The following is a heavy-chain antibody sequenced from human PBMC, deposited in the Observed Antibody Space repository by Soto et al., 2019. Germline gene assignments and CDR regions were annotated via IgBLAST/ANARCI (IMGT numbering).Heavy chain of an antibody. D-gene: IGHD6-6*01. Sequence: SETLSLTCAVSGGSISSGGYSWSWIRQPPXKGLEWIGYIYHSGSTYYNPSLKSRVTISVDRSKNQFSLKLSSVTAADTAVYYCARAVKSIAARHQWFDSWGQGSLVTVSS. CDR2: IYHSGST. CDR1: GGSISSGGYS. J-gene: IGHJ5*01. CDR3: ARAVKSIAARHQWFDS. V-gene: IGHV4-30-2*01.